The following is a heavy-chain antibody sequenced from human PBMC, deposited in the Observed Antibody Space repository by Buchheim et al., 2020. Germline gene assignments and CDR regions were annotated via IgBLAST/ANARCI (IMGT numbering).Heavy chain of an antibody. Sequence: EVQLVESGGGLVQPGGSLRLSCAASGFTFSSYEMNWVRQAPGKGLEWVSYISSSGSTIYYADSVKGRFTISRDNPKNSLYLQMNSLRAEDTAVYYCARGAYCGGDCYSSPFDYWGQGTL. J-gene: IGHJ4*02. CDR2: ISSSGSTI. CDR3: ARGAYCGGDCYSSPFDY. D-gene: IGHD2-21*02. CDR1: GFTFSSYE. V-gene: IGHV3-48*03.